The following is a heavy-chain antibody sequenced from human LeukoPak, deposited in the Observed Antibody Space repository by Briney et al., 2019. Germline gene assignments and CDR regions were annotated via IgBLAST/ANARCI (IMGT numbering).Heavy chain of an antibody. CDR3: ARPLAMATIDDAFDI. V-gene: IGHV3-21*01. D-gene: IGHD5-24*01. CDR2: ISSSSSYI. Sequence: GGSLRLSCAASGFTFSSYSMNCVRQAPGKGLEWVSSISSSSSYIYYADSVKGRFTISRDNAKNSLYLQMNSLRAEDTAVYYCARPLAMATIDDAFDIWGQGTMVTVSS. CDR1: GFTFSSYS. J-gene: IGHJ3*02.